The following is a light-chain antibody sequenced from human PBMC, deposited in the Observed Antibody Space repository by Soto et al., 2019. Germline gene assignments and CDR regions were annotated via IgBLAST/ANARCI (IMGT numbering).Light chain of an antibody. CDR3: QQRSSWPVT. CDR2: GAS. Sequence: TLSCRASQSVTTSLAWYQHKPGQAPRLLIYGASNRAIGFPARFSGSGSGTDFTLTISGLEPEDFAVYYCQQRSSWPVTFGQGTRLEIK. V-gene: IGKV3-11*01. J-gene: IGKJ5*01. CDR1: QSVTTS.